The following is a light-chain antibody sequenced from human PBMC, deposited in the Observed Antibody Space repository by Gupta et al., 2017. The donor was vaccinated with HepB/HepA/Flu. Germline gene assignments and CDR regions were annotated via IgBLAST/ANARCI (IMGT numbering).Light chain of an antibody. Sequence: DIVMTQSPDSLAVSLGERATINCKSSQSVFYSSNNKNYLAWYQQKPGQPPKLLIYWASTRESGVPDRFSGSGSGTDFTLTISSLQAEDVAVYYCQQYFITSLTFGEGTKLEIK. CDR3: QQYFITSLT. CDR2: WAS. CDR1: QSVFYSSNNKNY. J-gene: IGKJ2*01. V-gene: IGKV4-1*01.